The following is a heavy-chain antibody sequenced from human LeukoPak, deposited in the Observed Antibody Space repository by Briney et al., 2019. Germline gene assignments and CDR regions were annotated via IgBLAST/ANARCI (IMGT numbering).Heavy chain of an antibody. CDR1: GASTSRYH. CDR3: ARGSLNENVLNWFGP. V-gene: IGHV4-59*01. D-gene: IGHD1-1*01. J-gene: IGHJ5*02. Sequence: SQTPSLTCTVSGASTSRYHSSWIRQPPRKRLERIGYIYYRASTNYNPSLESRVTISVDTSKNQFSLTLNCVTGADAALYYCARGSLNENVLNWFGPWGQGTLVTVSS. CDR2: IYYRAST.